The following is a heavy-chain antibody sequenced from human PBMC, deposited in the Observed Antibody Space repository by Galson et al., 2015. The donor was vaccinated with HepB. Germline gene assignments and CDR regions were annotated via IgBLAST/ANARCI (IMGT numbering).Heavy chain of an antibody. J-gene: IGHJ6*02. D-gene: IGHD2-21*01. CDR1: GYTFTGYY. CDR3: ARDGWLSRAYCGGDCYYYGMDV. CDR2: INPNSGGT. V-gene: IGHV1-2*04. Sequence: SVKVSCKASGYTFTGYYMHWVRQAPGQGLEWMGWINPNSGGTNYAQKFQGWVTMTRDTSISTAYMELSRLRSDDTAVYYCARDGWLSRAYCGGDCYYYGMDVWGQGTTVTVSS.